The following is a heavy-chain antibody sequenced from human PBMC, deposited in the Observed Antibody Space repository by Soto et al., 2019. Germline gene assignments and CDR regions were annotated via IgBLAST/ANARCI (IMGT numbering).Heavy chain of an antibody. J-gene: IGHJ5*02. CDR2: IYHSGRT. Sequence: SETLSLTCAVSGGSISSGGYSWSWIRQPPGKGLEWIGYIYHSGRTYYNPSLKSRVTISVDRSKNHFYLKLSSVTAADTAVYYCARANFREWSLLWFDTWGQGTLVTVSS. V-gene: IGHV4-30-2*01. CDR3: ARANFREWSLLWFDT. CDR1: GGSISSGGYS. D-gene: IGHD3-3*01.